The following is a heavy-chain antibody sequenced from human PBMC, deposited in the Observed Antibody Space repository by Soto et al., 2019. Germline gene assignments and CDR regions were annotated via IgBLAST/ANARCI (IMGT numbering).Heavy chain of an antibody. Sequence: HPGGSLRLSCAASGFTFSSYSMNWVRQAPGKGLEWVSYISSSSSTIYYADSVKGRFTISRDNAKNSLYLQMNSLRAEDTAVYYCAREYTDYGYDIWGQGTMVTVSS. D-gene: IGHD4-17*01. V-gene: IGHV3-48*01. J-gene: IGHJ3*02. CDR1: GFTFSSYS. CDR2: ISSSSSTI. CDR3: AREYTDYGYDI.